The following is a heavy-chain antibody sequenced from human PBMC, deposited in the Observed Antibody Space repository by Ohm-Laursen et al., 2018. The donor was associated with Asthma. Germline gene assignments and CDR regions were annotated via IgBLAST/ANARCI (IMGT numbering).Heavy chain of an antibody. D-gene: IGHD4-17*01. J-gene: IGHJ4*02. CDR3: ARDTGIDY. V-gene: IGHV3-33*05. CDR2: ISYDGSNK. Sequence: SLRLSCTASGFTFSSYGMHWVRQAPGKGLEWVAVISYDGSNKYYADSVKGRFTISRDNSKNTLYLQMNSLRAEDTAVYYCARDTGIDYWGQGTLVTVSS. CDR1: GFTFSSYG.